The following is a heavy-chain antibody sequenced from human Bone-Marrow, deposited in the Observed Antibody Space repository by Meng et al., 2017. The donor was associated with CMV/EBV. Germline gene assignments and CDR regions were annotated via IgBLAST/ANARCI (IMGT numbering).Heavy chain of an antibody. D-gene: IGHD2-2*01. CDR3: ARLVYCSSTSCPSGWFDP. CDR1: GGSISSYY. V-gene: IGHV4-59*01. CDR2: IYYSGST. Sequence: ESLKISCTVSGGSISSYYWSWIRQPPGKGLEWIGYIYYSGSTNYNPSLKSRVTISVDTSKNQFSLKLSSVTAADTAVYYCARLVYCSSTSCPSGWFDPWGQGTLVTVSS. J-gene: IGHJ5*02.